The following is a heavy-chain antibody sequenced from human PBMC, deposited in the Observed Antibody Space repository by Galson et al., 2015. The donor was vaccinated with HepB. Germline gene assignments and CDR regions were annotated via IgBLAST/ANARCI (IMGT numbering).Heavy chain of an antibody. CDR3: ARDARPYYYDSSGRPHEVGSY. CDR1: GYTFTSYY. V-gene: IGHV1-46*03. Sequence: SVKVSCKASGYTFTSYYMHWVRQAPGQGLEWMGIINPSGGSTSYAQKFQGRVTMTRDTSTSTVYMELSSLRSEDTAVYYCARDARPYYYDSSGRPHEVGSYWGQGTLVTVSS. CDR2: INPSGGST. J-gene: IGHJ4*02. D-gene: IGHD3-22*01.